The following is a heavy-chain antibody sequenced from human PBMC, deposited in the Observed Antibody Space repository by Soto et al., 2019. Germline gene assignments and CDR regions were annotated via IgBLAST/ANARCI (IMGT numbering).Heavy chain of an antibody. CDR1: GFTFSDYY. CDR3: AREKPYYYDSSGFYVDY. Sequence: QVQLVESGGGLVKPGGSLRLSCAASGFTFSDYYMSWIRQAPGKGLEWVSYISSSSSYTNYADSVKGRFTISRDNAKNSLYLQMNSRRAEDTAVYYCAREKPYYYDSSGFYVDYWGQGTLVTVSS. V-gene: IGHV3-11*06. CDR2: ISSSSSYT. D-gene: IGHD3-22*01. J-gene: IGHJ4*02.